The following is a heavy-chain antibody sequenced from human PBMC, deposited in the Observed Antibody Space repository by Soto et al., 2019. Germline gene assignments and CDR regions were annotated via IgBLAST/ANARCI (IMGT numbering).Heavy chain of an antibody. Sequence: QITLKESGPTLVRPTQTLTLTCAFSGFSLSTSGVGVGWIRQPPGKALEWLAVIYWDDSKHYSPSLRSRLTITKDTSKNQVVLTMTNMDPMATGTYYCAHKCPEDWPLDYWGQGTLVTVSS. CDR3: AHKCPEDWPLDY. D-gene: IGHD3-9*01. CDR2: IYWDDSK. V-gene: IGHV2-5*02. J-gene: IGHJ4*02. CDR1: GFSLSTSGVG.